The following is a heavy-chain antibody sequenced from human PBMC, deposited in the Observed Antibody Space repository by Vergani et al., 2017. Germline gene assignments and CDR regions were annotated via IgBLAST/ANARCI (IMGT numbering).Heavy chain of an antibody. V-gene: IGHV4-59*01. CDR3: ARTGIAAAGTPTRELDY. Sequence: QVQLQESGPGLVKPSETLSLTCTVSGGSISSYYWSWIRQPPGKGLEWIGYIYYSGSTNYNPSLKSRVTISVDTSKNQFSLKRSSVTAADTAVYYCARTGIAAAGTPTRELDYWGQGTLVTVSS. D-gene: IGHD6-13*01. J-gene: IGHJ4*02. CDR2: IYYSGST. CDR1: GGSISSYY.